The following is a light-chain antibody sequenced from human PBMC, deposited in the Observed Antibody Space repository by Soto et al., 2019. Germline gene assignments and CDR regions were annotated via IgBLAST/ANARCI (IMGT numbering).Light chain of an antibody. J-gene: IGLJ1*01. CDR2: EVS. Sequence: QSALTQPASVSGSPGQSITISCTGTSSDVGGYNYVSWYQQHPGKAPKVMIYEVSDRPSGVSHRFSGSKSGNTASLTISGLQADDEADYYCSSYTSNNTYVFGTGTKLTVL. V-gene: IGLV2-14*01. CDR1: SSDVGGYNY. CDR3: SSYTSNNTYV.